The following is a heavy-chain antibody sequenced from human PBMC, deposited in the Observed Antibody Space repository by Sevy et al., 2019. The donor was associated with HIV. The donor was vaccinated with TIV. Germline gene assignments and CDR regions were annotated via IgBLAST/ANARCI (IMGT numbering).Heavy chain of an antibody. CDR1: GYIFSDYN. V-gene: IGHV1-2*06. CDR2: INPKSGET. Sequence: ASVKVSCKSTGYIFSDYNMHWVRQAPGQGLEWMALINPKSGETIYAQRFRGRVRMTRDTSMSTAYMGLSGLTSDDTAVYYCVRESITAPKTLLSLDIWGQGTMVTVSS. D-gene: IGHD6-13*01. J-gene: IGHJ3*02. CDR3: VRESITAPKTLLSLDI.